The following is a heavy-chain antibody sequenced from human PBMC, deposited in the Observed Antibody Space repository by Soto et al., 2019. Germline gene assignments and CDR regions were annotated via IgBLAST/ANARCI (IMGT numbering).Heavy chain of an antibody. V-gene: IGHV1-18*01. D-gene: IGHD3-10*01. J-gene: IGHJ5*02. CDR1: GYTFTNYG. CDR3: ARGVGSGSYYNQYNWFDP. Sequence: QVQLVQSGGAVKKPGASVKVSCKASGYTFTNYGISWVRQAPGQGLEWMGWTNVYNGNTKYAQTVQGRVTMTTDTSTRTAYMERRSLRSDDTAVYYCARGVGSGSYYNQYNWFDPWGQGTLVTFSS. CDR2: TNVYNGNT.